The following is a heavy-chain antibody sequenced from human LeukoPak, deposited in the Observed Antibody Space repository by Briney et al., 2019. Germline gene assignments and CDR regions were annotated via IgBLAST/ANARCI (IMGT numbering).Heavy chain of an antibody. CDR3: AKELPGRWFDP. V-gene: IGHV3-9*01. J-gene: IGHJ5*02. CDR2: ISRNSGSI. CDR1: GFTFDDYA. Sequence: GRSLRLSCAASGFTFDDYAMHWVRQAPGKGLEWVSGISRNSGSIGYADSVKGRFTISRDNAKNSLYLQMNSLRAEDTALYYCAKELPGRWFDPWGQGTLVTVSS. D-gene: IGHD2-15*01.